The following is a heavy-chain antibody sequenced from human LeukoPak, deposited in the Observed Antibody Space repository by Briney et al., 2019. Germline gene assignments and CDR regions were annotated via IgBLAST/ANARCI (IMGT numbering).Heavy chain of an antibody. Sequence: SVKVSCKASGGTFSSYAISWVRQAPGQGLEWMGRIIPIFGIANYAQKFQGRVTITADKSTSTAYMELSSLRSEDTAVYYCARAHVHIVAPRPVMDVWGQGTTVTVSS. V-gene: IGHV1-69*04. J-gene: IGHJ6*02. CDR2: IIPIFGIA. CDR1: GGTFSSYA. D-gene: IGHD5-12*01. CDR3: ARAHVHIVAPRPVMDV.